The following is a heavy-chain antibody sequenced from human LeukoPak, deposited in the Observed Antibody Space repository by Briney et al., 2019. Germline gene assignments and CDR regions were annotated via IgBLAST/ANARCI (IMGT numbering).Heavy chain of an antibody. V-gene: IGHV4-34*01. J-gene: IGHJ4*02. CDR3: ARAAHDYVWGSYRYRPFDY. Sequence: PGGSLRLSCAASAFTFSRYWTTWVRQPPGKGLEWIGEINHSGSTNYNPSLKSRVTISVDTSKNQFSLKLSSVTAADTAVYYCARAAHDYVWGSYRYRPFDYWGQGTLVTVSS. CDR1: AFTFSRYW. CDR2: INHSGST. D-gene: IGHD3-16*02.